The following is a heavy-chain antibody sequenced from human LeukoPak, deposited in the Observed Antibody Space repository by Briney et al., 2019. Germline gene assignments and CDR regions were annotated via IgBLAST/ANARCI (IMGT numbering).Heavy chain of an antibody. Sequence: GESLKISCKGSGYSFTSYWISWVRQLPGKGLEWMGRIDPSDSYTNYSPSFQGHVTISADKSISTAYLQWSSLKASDTAMYYRASLWFGELSSYYFDYWGQGTLVTVSS. CDR2: IDPSDSYT. CDR3: ASLWFGELSSYYFDY. D-gene: IGHD3-10*01. CDR1: GYSFTSYW. V-gene: IGHV5-10-1*01. J-gene: IGHJ4*02.